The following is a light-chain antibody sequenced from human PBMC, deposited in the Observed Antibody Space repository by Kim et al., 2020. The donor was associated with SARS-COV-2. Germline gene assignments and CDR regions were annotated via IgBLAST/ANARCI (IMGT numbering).Light chain of an antibody. V-gene: IGLV2-14*03. Sequence: INISASETSSDVGAYNYVSWYQRHPGKAPNLMIYDVGKRPSGVSYRFSGSKSGNTASLTISGLLAEDEADYYCSSYTSSTTSIFGGGTQLTVL. CDR2: DVG. CDR1: SSDVGAYNY. CDR3: SSYTSSTTSI. J-gene: IGLJ2*01.